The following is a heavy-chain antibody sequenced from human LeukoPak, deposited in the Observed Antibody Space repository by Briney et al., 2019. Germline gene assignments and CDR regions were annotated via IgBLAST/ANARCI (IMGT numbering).Heavy chain of an antibody. CDR1: AASISNSDRY. J-gene: IGHJ5*02. Sequence: SETLSLTCTVSAASISNSDRYWGWIRQPPGKGLEWIGSIYYSGITYHNPSLKSRVTISVDTSKNQFSLRLSSVTAADTAVYYCARENRTVRDGYNWFDPWGQGTLVTVSS. D-gene: IGHD5-24*01. V-gene: IGHV4-39*07. CDR2: IYYSGIT. CDR3: ARENRTVRDGYNWFDP.